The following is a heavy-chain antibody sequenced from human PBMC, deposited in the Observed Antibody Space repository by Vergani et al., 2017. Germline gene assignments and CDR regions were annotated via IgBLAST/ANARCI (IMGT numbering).Heavy chain of an antibody. CDR2: IWYDGSNK. Sequence: QVQLVESGGGVVQPGRSLRLSCAASGFTFSSYGMHWVRQAPGKGLEWVAVIWYDGSNKYYADSVKGRFTISRDNSKNTLYLQMNSLRAEDTAVYYCAREDGYDSSGYTIYYYYYYMDVWGKGTTVTVSS. V-gene: IGHV3-33*01. CDR1: GFTFSSYG. D-gene: IGHD3-22*01. CDR3: AREDGYDSSGYTIYYYYYYMDV. J-gene: IGHJ6*03.